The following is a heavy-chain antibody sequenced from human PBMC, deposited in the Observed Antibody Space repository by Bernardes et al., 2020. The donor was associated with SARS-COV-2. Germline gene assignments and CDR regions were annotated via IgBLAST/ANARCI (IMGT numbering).Heavy chain of an antibody. CDR1: GATLARDW. CDR2: IYLSDSDT. D-gene: IGHD2-8*01. CDR3: ARGAAGVYFYGMDV. Sequence: GESLKSSCKGSGATLARDWVGWVRPMPGKGLEWLGIIYLSDSDTRYSPSFQGQVTISADKSISTAYLQWSRLKASDTAMYYCARGAAGVYFYGMDVWGQGTTVTVSS. V-gene: IGHV5-51*01. J-gene: IGHJ6*02.